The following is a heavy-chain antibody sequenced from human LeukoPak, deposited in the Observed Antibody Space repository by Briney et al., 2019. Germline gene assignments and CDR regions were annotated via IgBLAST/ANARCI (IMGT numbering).Heavy chain of an antibody. Sequence: GGSLRLSCAASGFSFSDYFMTWIRQAPGIGLEWVSYINSGGNSIYYADSVKGRFTISRDSAKSSLYLQMNSLRAEDTAVYYCARSEVGVAGPLDIWGQGTMVIVSS. CDR2: INSGGNSI. CDR1: GFSFSDYF. CDR3: ARSEVGVAGPLDI. D-gene: IGHD1-26*01. J-gene: IGHJ3*02. V-gene: IGHV3-11*04.